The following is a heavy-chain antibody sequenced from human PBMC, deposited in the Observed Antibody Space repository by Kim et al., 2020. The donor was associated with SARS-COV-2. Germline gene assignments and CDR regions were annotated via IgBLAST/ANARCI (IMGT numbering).Heavy chain of an antibody. Sequence: ADPVRGRFASSRDHSKYTLYLQMNSLRAEDTAVYYCARVQGHGWLQNLDYWGQGTLVTVSS. D-gene: IGHD5-12*01. CDR3: ARVQGHGWLQNLDY. V-gene: IGHV3-53*01. J-gene: IGHJ4*02.